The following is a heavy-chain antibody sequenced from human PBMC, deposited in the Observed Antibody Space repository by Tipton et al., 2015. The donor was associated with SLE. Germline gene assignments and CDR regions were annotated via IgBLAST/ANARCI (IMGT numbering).Heavy chain of an antibody. CDR1: GGSISSGGYY. CDR3: ARDPGDIVVVPAAARWFDP. Sequence: LRLSCTVSGGSISSGGYYWSWIRQHPGKGLEWIGYIYYSGSTYYNPSLKSRVTISVDTSKNQFSLKLSSVTAADTAVYYCARDPGDIVVVPAAARWFDPWGQGTLVTVSS. CDR2: IYYSGST. D-gene: IGHD2-2*01. V-gene: IGHV4-31*03. J-gene: IGHJ5*02.